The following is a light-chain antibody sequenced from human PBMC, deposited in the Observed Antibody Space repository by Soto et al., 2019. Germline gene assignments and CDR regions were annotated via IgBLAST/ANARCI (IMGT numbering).Light chain of an antibody. V-gene: IGKV1-5*01. CDR2: DAS. J-gene: IGKJ1*01. Sequence: DIQMTPSPSTLSASVVDRVTITCRASQSISSRLAWFQQKPERAPRVLIYDASSLESGVPSRFSGSGSGTEFTLTISSLQPDDFATYYCQQYKTFWTFGQGTKVDIK. CDR3: QQYKTFWT. CDR1: QSISSR.